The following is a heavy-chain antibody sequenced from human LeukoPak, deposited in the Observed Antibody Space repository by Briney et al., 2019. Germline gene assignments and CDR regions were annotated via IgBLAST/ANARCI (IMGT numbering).Heavy chain of an antibody. CDR2: IDPSDSYT. D-gene: IGHD6-6*01. Sequence: GESLKISCKASGYSFTSYWISWVRQMPGKGLEWMGKIDPSDSYTKYSPSFQGHVTISVDKSINTAYLQWSSLKASDTAIHYCARPYSSSSPYYYGMDVWGQGTTVTVSS. CDR3: ARPYSSSSPYYYGMDV. CDR1: GYSFTSYW. V-gene: IGHV5-10-1*01. J-gene: IGHJ6*02.